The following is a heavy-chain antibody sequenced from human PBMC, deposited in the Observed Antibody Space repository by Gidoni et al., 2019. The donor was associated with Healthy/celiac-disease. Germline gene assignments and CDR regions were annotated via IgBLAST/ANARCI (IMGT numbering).Heavy chain of an antibody. CDR3: ARHEGLYSSSVRAPFDY. D-gene: IGHD6-6*01. CDR1: GGSLSSRSYY. CDR2: IYYSGST. J-gene: IGHJ4*02. V-gene: IGHV4-39*01. Sequence: QLQLQEPGPGLVKPSETLSLTCTVSGGSLSSRSYYCGWIRQPPGKGLEWIVCIYYSGSTYSNPSLKSRVTIAVDTSKNQFSLKRSSVTAADTAVYYCARHEGLYSSSVRAPFDYWGQGTLVTVSS.